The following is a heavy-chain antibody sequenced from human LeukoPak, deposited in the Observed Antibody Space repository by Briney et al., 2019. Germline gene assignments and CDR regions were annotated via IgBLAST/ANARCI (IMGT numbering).Heavy chain of an antibody. CDR2: ISSDGSST. Sequence: GGSLRLSCAASGFTFSSYWMHWVRQAPGKGLVWVSRISSDGSSTIYADSVKGRFTISRDNAKNTLYLQMNSLRAEDTAVYHCARDLGGGSNIWGQGTMVTVSS. D-gene: IGHD2-15*01. J-gene: IGHJ3*02. CDR1: GFTFSSYW. CDR3: ARDLGGGSNI. V-gene: IGHV3-74*01.